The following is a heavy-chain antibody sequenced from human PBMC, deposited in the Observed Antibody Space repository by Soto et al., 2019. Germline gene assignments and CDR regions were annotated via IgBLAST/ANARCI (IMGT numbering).Heavy chain of an antibody. CDR3: ARELHDSSGYYSYYFDY. CDR2: ITPISGTT. CDR1: RGSFSIYC. J-gene: IGHJ4*02. V-gene: IGHV1-69*01. D-gene: IGHD3-22*01. Sequence: QVQLVQSGAEVKKPGSSVKVSCKASRGSFSIYCISWVRQAPGQGLEWMGGITPISGTTNYAQKFQGRVTTTADESTSTAYMDLSSLRSEDTAVYYCARELHDSSGYYSYYFDYWGQGTLVTVSS.